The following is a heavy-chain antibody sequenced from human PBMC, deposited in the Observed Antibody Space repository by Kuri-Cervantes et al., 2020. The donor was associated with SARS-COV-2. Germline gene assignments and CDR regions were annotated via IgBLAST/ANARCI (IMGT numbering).Heavy chain of an antibody. J-gene: IGHJ6*02. CDR1: GFTFGDYA. CDR3: ARDVYSSYDWRYGVYYYGMDV. V-gene: IGHV3-23*01. Sequence: GGSLRLSCTASGFTFGDYAMSWVRQAPGKGLEWVSAISGSGGSTYYADSVKGRFTISRDNSKNTLYLQMNSLRAEDTAVYYCARDVYSSYDWRYGVYYYGMDVWGQGTTVTVSS. D-gene: IGHD5-12*01. CDR2: ISGSGGST.